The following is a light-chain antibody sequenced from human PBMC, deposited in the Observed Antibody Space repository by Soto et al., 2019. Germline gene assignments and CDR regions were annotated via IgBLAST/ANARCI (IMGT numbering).Light chain of an antibody. CDR3: QHYDNSPPSVT. J-gene: IGKJ3*01. V-gene: IGKV3-20*01. CDR1: HSVSSDY. CDR2: GAS. Sequence: ELVLRQSPDILSLSPGDRATLSCRASHSVSSDYLVWYQQKPGPAPRLLIYGASSRATGIPDRLSGSGSGTDFTLTISRLEPEDFAVYYCQHYDNSPPSVTFGPGTKVDIK.